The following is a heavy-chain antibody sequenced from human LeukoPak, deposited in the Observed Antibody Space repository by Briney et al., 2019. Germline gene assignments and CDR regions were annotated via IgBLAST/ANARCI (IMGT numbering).Heavy chain of an antibody. Sequence: GGSLRLSCAASGFTFSSYAMSWVRQAPGKGLEWVSAISGSGGSTYYADSVKGRFTISRDNSKNTLYLQMNSLRAEDTAVYYCARDLGYHDRDGYYFDSWGQGTLVTVSS. CDR2: ISGSGGST. CDR1: GFTFSSYA. D-gene: IGHD3-22*01. V-gene: IGHV3-23*01. CDR3: ARDLGYHDRDGYYFDS. J-gene: IGHJ4*02.